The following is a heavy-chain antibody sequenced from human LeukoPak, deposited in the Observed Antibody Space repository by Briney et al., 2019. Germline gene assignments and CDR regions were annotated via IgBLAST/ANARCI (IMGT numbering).Heavy chain of an antibody. Sequence: GGSLRLSCAASGFTFSSYAMHWVRQAPGKGLEYVSAISSNGGSTYYANSVKGRFTISRDNSKNTPYLQMGSLRAEDMAVYYCARSGSHLAFDIWGQGTMVTVSS. J-gene: IGHJ3*02. V-gene: IGHV3-64*01. CDR1: GFTFSSYA. D-gene: IGHD1-26*01. CDR2: ISSNGGST. CDR3: ARSGSHLAFDI.